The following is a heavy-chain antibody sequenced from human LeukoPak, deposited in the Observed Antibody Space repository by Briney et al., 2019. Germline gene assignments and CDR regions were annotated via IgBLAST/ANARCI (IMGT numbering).Heavy chain of an antibody. V-gene: IGHV1-2*02. CDR1: GYTFTGYY. CDR2: INPNSGGT. CDR3: ARKEYSSSSDPFDY. Sequence: GASVKVYCKASGYTFTGYYMHWVRQAPGQGLEWMGWINPNSGGTNYAQKFQGRVTMTRDTSISTAYMELSRLRSDDTAVYYCARKEYSSSSDPFDYWGQGTLVTVSS. D-gene: IGHD6-6*01. J-gene: IGHJ4*02.